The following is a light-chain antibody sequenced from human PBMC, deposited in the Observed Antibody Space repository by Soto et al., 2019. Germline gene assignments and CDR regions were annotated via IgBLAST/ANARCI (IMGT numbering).Light chain of an antibody. CDR1: QSISSSF. V-gene: IGKV3-20*01. Sequence: EIVLTQSPGTLSLSPGERAALSCRASQSISSSFLAWYQHKPGQAPRLLIYGASSRATGIPDRFSGSGSGTDFTLTISRLEPEDFAVYYCQYYVSSPLTFGGGTKVDIK. CDR3: QYYVSSPLT. J-gene: IGKJ4*01. CDR2: GAS.